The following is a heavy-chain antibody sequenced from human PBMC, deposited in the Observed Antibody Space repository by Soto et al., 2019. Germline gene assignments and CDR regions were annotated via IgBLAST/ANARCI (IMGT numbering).Heavy chain of an antibody. J-gene: IGHJ4*02. CDR3: AKERMEQYQLLPFFDY. D-gene: IGHD2-2*01. V-gene: IGHV3-30*18. CDR1: GFSFSSYG. CDR2: ISYDGSNK. Sequence: GGSLRLSCAASGFSFSSYGMHWLRQAAGKGLEWVAVISYDGSNKYYADSVRGRFTISRDNSKNTLYLQMNSLRPEDTAVFYCAKERMEQYQLLPFFDYWGQGTLVTVSS.